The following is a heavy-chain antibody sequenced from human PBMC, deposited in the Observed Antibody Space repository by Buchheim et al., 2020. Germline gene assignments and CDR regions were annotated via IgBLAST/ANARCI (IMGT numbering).Heavy chain of an antibody. CDR3: AKDGGRTSWGISPLYYFDH. CDR2: ISGSGFGT. Sequence: EVHLLESGGGLVQPGGSLRLSCAGSGFTSTSYGMSWVRQAPGRGLEWVAGISGSGFGTWYAESVKGRFTISRDHSEHTVYLQMDSLRVEDTAIYFCAKDGGRTSWGISPLYYFDHWGQGSL. J-gene: IGHJ4*02. V-gene: IGHV3-23*01. D-gene: IGHD7-27*01. CDR1: GFTSTSYG.